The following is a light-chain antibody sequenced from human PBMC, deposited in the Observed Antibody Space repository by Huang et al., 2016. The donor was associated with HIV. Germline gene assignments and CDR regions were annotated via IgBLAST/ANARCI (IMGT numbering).Light chain of an antibody. CDR3: HQYNNWLLS. CDR1: RSVSTN. CDR2: GSS. V-gene: IGKV3-15*01. Sequence: EIVMTQSPATLSVSPGERVHLSCRANRSVSTNLAWYQQRPGQAPRLLIYGSSTRAPGIPARFSGSGSGTDFSLTISSLQSEDFALYYCHQYNNWLLSFGGGTRVDI. J-gene: IGKJ4*01.